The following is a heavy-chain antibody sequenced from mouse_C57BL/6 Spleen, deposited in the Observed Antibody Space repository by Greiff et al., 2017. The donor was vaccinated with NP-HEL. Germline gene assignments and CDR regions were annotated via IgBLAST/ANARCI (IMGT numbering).Heavy chain of an antibody. D-gene: IGHD1-1*01. V-gene: IGHV1-26*01. Sequence: VQLQQSGPELVKPGASVKISCKASGYTFTDYYMNWVKQSHGKSLEWIGDINPNNGGTSYNQKFKGKATLTVDKSSSTAYMELRSLTSEDSAVYYCARRFITTVVATDYFDYWGQGTTLTVSS. J-gene: IGHJ2*01. CDR3: ARRFITTVVATDYFDY. CDR1: GYTFTDYY. CDR2: INPNNGGT.